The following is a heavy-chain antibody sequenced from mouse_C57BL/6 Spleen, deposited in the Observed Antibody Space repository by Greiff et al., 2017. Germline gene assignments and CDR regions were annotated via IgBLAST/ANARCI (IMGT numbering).Heavy chain of an antibody. CDR3: SIYYYGSSYLDYAMDY. CDR2: IDPSDSYT. D-gene: IGHD1-1*01. Sequence: QVQLQQPGAELVMPGASVKLSCKASGYTFTSYWMHWVKQRPGQGLEWIGEIDPSDSYTNYNQKFKGKTTLTVDKSSSTAYMQLRSLTSEDSAVYYCSIYYYGSSYLDYAMDYWGQGTSVTVSS. V-gene: IGHV1-69*01. J-gene: IGHJ4*01. CDR1: GYTFTSYW.